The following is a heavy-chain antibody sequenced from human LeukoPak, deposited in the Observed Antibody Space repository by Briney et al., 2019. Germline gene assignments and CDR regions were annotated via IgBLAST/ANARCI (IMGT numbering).Heavy chain of an antibody. D-gene: IGHD2-2*01. Sequence: PGGSLRLSCAASGFTFSGSGMHWVRQAPGKGLEWVAFTRYDGSDKYYADSVKGRFTISRDNSKNTLYLQMNSLRAEDTAVYYCAKDPHLGYCSSTSCYGVAFHIWGQGTMVTVSS. V-gene: IGHV3-30*02. J-gene: IGHJ3*02. CDR1: GFTFSGSG. CDR2: TRYDGSDK. CDR3: AKDPHLGYCSSTSCYGVAFHI.